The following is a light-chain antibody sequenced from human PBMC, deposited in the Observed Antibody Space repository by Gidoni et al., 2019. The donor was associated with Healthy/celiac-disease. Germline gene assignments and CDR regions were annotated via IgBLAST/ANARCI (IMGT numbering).Light chain of an antibody. Sequence: QSALTQPASVYGSPGQSITISCTGTSSDVGGYNYVSWYQQHPGKAPKLMIYEVSNRPSGVSNRFSGSNSGNTASLTISGLQAEDEADYYFSSYTSSSTLEVFGGGTKLTVL. J-gene: IGLJ2*01. CDR2: EVS. CDR1: SSDVGGYNY. CDR3: SSYTSSSTLEV. V-gene: IGLV2-14*01.